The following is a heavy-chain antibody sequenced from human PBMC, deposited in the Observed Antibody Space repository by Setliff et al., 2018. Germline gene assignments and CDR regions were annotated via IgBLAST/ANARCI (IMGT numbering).Heavy chain of an antibody. J-gene: IGHJ4*02. D-gene: IGHD3-16*01. CDR1: GFTFSNYE. V-gene: IGHV3-48*03. Sequence: GGSLRLSCVASGFTFSNYEFNWVHQAPGKGLEWISYISNGGGAVKYADSVKGRFTISRDNAKSSLYLQMNSLRAEDTAVYYCARDQGSYGYRAFDSWGQGALVTVSS. CDR3: ARDQGSYGYRAFDS. CDR2: ISNGGGAV.